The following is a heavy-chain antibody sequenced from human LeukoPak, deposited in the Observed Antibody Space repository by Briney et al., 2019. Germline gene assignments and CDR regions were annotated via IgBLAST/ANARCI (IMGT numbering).Heavy chain of an antibody. Sequence: SETLSLTCTLSGGSISSYYWTWIRQPPGKGLEWIGYIYYSGTTDYSPSLRSRVTMSLDTSKNQFSLKLSSVSTADTAVYYCARMGAIAGASANPDYWGQGTLVSVSS. V-gene: IGHV4-59*01. CDR1: GGSISSYY. CDR2: IYYSGTT. D-gene: IGHD4/OR15-4a*01. J-gene: IGHJ4*02. CDR3: ARMGAIAGASANPDY.